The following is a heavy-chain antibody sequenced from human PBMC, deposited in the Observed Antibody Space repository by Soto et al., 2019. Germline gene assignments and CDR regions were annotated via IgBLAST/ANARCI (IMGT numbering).Heavy chain of an antibody. D-gene: IGHD4-4*01. Sequence: PSETLSLTCTVSGGSISSAGYYWSCIRQHPGKGLEWIGYIYYSGSTYYNPSLKSRVSIFVGTSKNKFAFMLSSVLAAETAVFYCGGLEAAVTVVFDDWGQGTPVTVSS. V-gene: IGHV4-31*03. J-gene: IGHJ4*01. CDR1: GGSISSAGYY. CDR3: GGLEAAVTVVFDD. CDR2: IYYSGST.